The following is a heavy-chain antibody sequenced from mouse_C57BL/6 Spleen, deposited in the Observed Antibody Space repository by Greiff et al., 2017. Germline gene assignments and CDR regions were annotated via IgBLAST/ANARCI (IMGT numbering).Heavy chain of an antibody. V-gene: IGHV6-3*01. CDR1: GFTFSNYW. D-gene: IGHD1-1*01. J-gene: IGHJ2*01. CDR3: TRHYAYFDY. Sequence: EVKLQESGGGLVQPGGSMKLSCVASGFTFSNYWMNWVRQSPEKGLEWVAQIRLKSDNYETHYAESVKGRFTISRDDSKSSVYLQMNNLRAEDTGIYYCTRHYAYFDYWGQGTTLTVSS. CDR2: IRLKSDNYET.